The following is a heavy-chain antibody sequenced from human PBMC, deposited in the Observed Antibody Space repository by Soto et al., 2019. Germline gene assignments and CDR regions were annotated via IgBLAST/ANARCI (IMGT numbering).Heavy chain of an antibody. J-gene: IGHJ5*02. D-gene: IGHD3-10*01. V-gene: IGHV4-31*03. Sequence: QVQLQESGPGLVKPSQTLSLTCTVSGDSISSGGYYWTWIRQHPGKGLEWIGYIYYNGNTYYNLSLKSRVTISVDTSKNQFSLKLSSVTAADTAVYYCARETVKDTYFYGSGIDPWGQGILVTVSS. CDR2: IYYNGNT. CDR1: GDSISSGGYY. CDR3: ARETVKDTYFYGSGIDP.